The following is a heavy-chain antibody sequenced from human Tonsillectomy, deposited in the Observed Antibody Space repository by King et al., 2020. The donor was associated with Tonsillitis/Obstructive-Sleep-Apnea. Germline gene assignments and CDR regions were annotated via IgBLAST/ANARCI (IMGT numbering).Heavy chain of an antibody. Sequence: VQLVESGGGLVKPGGSLRLSCAASGFTFSDYYMSWIRQAPGKGREWVSYISSGSSYTNYADSVKGRFTISRDNAKNSLYLQMNSLRAEDTAVYYCATHYTNTSPFDYWGRGTLVTVSS. J-gene: IGHJ4*02. D-gene: IGHD2-2*02. V-gene: IGHV3-11*05. CDR2: ISSGSSYT. CDR1: GFTFSDYY. CDR3: ATHYTNTSPFDY.